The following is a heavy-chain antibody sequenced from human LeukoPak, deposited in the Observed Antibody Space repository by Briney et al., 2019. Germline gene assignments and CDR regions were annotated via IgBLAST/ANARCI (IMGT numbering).Heavy chain of an antibody. V-gene: IGHV4-34*01. CDR1: GFTFTNAW. J-gene: IGHJ4*02. CDR2: INHSGST. Sequence: PGGSLRLSCAASGFTFTNAWMNWIRQAPGKGLEWIGDINHSGSTNYNPSLKSRVTISVDTSKNQFSLKLSSVTAADTAVYYCARASLGVYAYWGQGTLVTVSS. CDR3: ARASLGVYAY. D-gene: IGHD2-8*02.